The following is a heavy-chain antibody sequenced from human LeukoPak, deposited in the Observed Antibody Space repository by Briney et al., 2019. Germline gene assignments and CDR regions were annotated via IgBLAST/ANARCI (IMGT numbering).Heavy chain of an antibody. CDR3: ASGELASLYYFDY. CDR1: GFTFSKYL. V-gene: IGHV3-74*01. D-gene: IGHD1-1*01. CDR2: IHGDGIST. Sequence: PGGSLRLSCAASGFTFSKYLMHWVRQAPGKGLVWVSRIHGDGISTTYADSVKGRFTISRDNAKNTLYLQMNSLRPEDTAVYFCASGELASLYYFDYWGQGTLVTVSS. J-gene: IGHJ4*02.